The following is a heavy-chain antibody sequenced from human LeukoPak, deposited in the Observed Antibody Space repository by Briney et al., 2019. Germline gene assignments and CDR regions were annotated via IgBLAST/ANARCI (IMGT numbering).Heavy chain of an antibody. V-gene: IGHV3-48*03. CDR3: ARVGRDSQHLDY. CDR2: ISSSGDII. Sequence: GGSLRLSCAAPGFTFSTYEMNWVRQAPGMGLEWLSYISSSGDIIYYSDSVRGRLTFSRDNAKNSLYLQMNSLRAEDTAVYYCARVGRDSQHLDYWGPGTLVTVSS. CDR1: GFTFSTYE. D-gene: IGHD2-15*01. J-gene: IGHJ4*02.